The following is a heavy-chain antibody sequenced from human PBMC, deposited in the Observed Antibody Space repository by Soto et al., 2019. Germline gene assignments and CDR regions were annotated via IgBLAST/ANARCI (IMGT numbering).Heavy chain of an antibody. D-gene: IGHD2-2*01. CDR3: AKNGNIVVVPAAPDY. V-gene: IGHV3-23*01. CDR1: GFTFSSYA. J-gene: IGHJ4*02. Sequence: GGSVRLSGAASGFTFSSYAMSWVRQAPGKGLEWVSAISGSGGSTYYADSVKGRFTISRDNSKNTLYLQMNSLRAEDTAVYYCAKNGNIVVVPAAPDYWGQGTLVTVSS. CDR2: ISGSGGST.